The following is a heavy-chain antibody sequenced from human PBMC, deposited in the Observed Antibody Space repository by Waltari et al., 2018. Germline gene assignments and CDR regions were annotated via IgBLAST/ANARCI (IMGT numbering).Heavy chain of an antibody. CDR3: ATVRGGYPGMDV. V-gene: IGHV1-2*02. CDR1: GNTLSGYF. J-gene: IGHJ6*02. Sequence: QVLLAQSGAEVKMPGASVRVSCSGNTLSGYFLHLVRQAPGQGVECVGSINLNTGGTLYAQKFPGMGTMTRDTSIATAYMELSGLRYDDTAVYYCATVRGGYPGMDVWGQGTTVTVSS. CDR2: INLNTGGT. D-gene: IGHD5-12*01.